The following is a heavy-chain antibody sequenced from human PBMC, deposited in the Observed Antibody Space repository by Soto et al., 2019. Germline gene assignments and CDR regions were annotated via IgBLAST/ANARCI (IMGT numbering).Heavy chain of an antibody. CDR1: RFIFSDYA. J-gene: IGHJ1*01. V-gene: IGHV3-30-3*01. D-gene: IGHD6-6*01. CDR2: ISPDGGNQ. CDR3: ARENSRIAPRLFQH. Sequence: GGSLRLSCVASRFIFSDYAMHWARQAPGKGLVWVALISPDGGNQYYSESAKGRFTISRDNSKNTLYLQMNDLRPDDTALYYCARENSRIAPRLFQHWGHGSLVTVSS.